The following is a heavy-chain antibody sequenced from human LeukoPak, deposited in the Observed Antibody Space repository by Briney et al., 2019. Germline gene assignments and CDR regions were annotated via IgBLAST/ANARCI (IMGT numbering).Heavy chain of an antibody. D-gene: IGHD2-15*01. Sequence: GGSLRLSCAASGFTFSSYWMHWVRQGPGKGLVWVSRINSDGSSTSYADSVKGRFTISRDNSKNTLDLQMNSLRAEDTAVYYCAKGLKGCSGSSCYYFFDFWGQGALITVSS. CDR2: INSDGSST. V-gene: IGHV3-74*01. CDR3: AKGLKGCSGSSCYYFFDF. CDR1: GFTFSSYW. J-gene: IGHJ4*02.